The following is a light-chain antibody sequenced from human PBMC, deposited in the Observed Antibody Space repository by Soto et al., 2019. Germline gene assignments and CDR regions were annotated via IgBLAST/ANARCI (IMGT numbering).Light chain of an antibody. V-gene: IGKV2-28*01. J-gene: IGKJ1*01. CDR2: LNS. CDR1: RSLLHSNGHNY. Sequence: VMTQSPLSLPVTPGEPASISCRSSRSLLHSNGHNYVDWYVQKPGQSPQLLIYLNSIRASGDPDRFNGGGSVTDFTLRISRAEADDAGVYYCMHALEAPWTFGQGTRLEIK. CDR3: MHALEAPWT.